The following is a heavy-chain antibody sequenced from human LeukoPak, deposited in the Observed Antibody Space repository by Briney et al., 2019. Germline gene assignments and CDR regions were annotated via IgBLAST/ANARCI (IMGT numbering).Heavy chain of an antibody. V-gene: IGHV4-61*01. CDR2: IYYSGST. CDR1: GGSVSSGSYY. Sequence: SETLSLTCTVSGGSVSSGSYYWSWIRQPPGKGLEWIGYIYYSGSTNYNPSLKSRVTISVDTSKNQFSLKLSSVTAADTAVYYCASSEVAYCGGDCYSKALDIWGQGTMVTVSS. D-gene: IGHD2-21*02. CDR3: ASSEVAYCGGDCYSKALDI. J-gene: IGHJ3*02.